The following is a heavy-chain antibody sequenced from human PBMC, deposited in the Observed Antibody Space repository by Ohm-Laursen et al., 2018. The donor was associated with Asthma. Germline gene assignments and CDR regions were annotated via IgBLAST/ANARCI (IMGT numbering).Heavy chain of an antibody. CDR1: GLPFSNFW. CDR2: ISDSSEYI. D-gene: IGHD3-3*01. CDR3: ARDVMEWYLPAFDF. Sequence: GSLRLSCTASGLPFSNFWMSWVRQAPGKGLEWVSSISDSSEYIYYADSVRGRFTVSRDNAKNSMDLQMDRLRAEDTAVYYCARDVMEWYLPAFDFWGQGTLVTVSS. J-gene: IGHJ4*02. V-gene: IGHV3-21*01.